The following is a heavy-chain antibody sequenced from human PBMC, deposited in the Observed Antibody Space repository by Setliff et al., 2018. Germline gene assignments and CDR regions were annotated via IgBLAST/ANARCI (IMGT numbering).Heavy chain of an antibody. D-gene: IGHD1-7*01. CDR3: ARYITGTTPADY. CDR1: GYTFTSYG. Sequence: ASVKVSCKASGYTFTSYGVSWVRQAPGQGLEWMGWISAYNGNINYAQKLQGRVTMTTDTSTSTAYMELRSLRSDDTAVYYCARYITGTTPADYWGQGTLVTVS. J-gene: IGHJ4*02. V-gene: IGHV1-18*01. CDR2: ISAYNGNI.